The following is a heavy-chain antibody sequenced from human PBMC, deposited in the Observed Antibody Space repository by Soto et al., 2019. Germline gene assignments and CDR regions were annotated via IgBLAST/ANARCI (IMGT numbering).Heavy chain of an antibody. J-gene: IGHJ4*02. CDR2: ISYDGSNK. CDR1: GFTFTTYG. CDR3: AKDRGYCSSPSCFNIPLLAY. Sequence: PGWSLRLSCAASGFTFTTYGMNWVRQAPGKGLEWVAVISYDGSNKLYADSVRGRFAISRDNSKNTLYLQMDSLRPEDTAVYYCAKDRGYCSSPSCFNIPLLAYRGQGAPVTVSA. D-gene: IGHD2-2*01. V-gene: IGHV3-30*18.